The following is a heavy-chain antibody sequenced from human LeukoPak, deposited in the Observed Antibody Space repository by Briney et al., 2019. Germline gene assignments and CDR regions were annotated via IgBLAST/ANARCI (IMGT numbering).Heavy chain of an antibody. V-gene: IGHV3-23*01. D-gene: IGHD6-13*01. CDR3: AKDRGRIAAAGIDY. CDR2: ISGSGGST. J-gene: IGHJ4*02. Sequence: GGSLRLSCAASGFTFDDYAMSWVRQAPGKGLEWVSAISGSGGSTYYADSVKGRLTISRGNSKNTLYLQMNSLRAEDTAVYYCAKDRGRIAAAGIDYWGQGTLVTVSS. CDR1: GFTFDDYA.